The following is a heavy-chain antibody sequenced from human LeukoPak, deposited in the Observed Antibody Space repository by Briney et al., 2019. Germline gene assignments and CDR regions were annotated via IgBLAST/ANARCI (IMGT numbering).Heavy chain of an antibody. D-gene: IGHD2-15*01. J-gene: IGHJ4*02. CDR1: GGSFSGYY. Sequence: SETLSLTCAVYGGSFSGYYWSWIRQPPGKGLEWIGEINHSGSTNYNPSLKSRVTISVDTSKNQFSLKLSSVTAADTAMYYCARKFKRRGAAFDYWGQGTLVTVSS. V-gene: IGHV4-34*01. CDR2: INHSGST. CDR3: ARKFKRRGAAFDY.